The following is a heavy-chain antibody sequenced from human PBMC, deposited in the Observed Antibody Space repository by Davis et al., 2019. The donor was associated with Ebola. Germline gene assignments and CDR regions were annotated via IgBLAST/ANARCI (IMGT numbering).Heavy chain of an antibody. CDR2: ISAYNGNT. J-gene: IGHJ6*02. D-gene: IGHD3-10*01. Sequence: ASVKVSCKASGYTFTSYGISWVRQAPGQGLEWMGWISAYNGNTNYAQKLQGRVTMTRDTSTSTVYMDLSSLRSEDTAVYYCARGLWFTGPPTYGLDVWGQGTTVTVSS. CDR3: ARGLWFTGPPTYGLDV. V-gene: IGHV1-18*01. CDR1: GYTFTSYG.